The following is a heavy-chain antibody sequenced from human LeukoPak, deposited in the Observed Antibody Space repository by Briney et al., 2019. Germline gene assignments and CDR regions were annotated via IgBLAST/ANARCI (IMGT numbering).Heavy chain of an antibody. Sequence: SETLSLTCTVSGGSISSYYWSWIRQPPGKGLEWIGYIYYSGSTNYNPSLKSRVTISVDTSKNQFSLKLSSVTAADTAVYYCARVTDLSYYDFWSGYYYFDYWGQGTLVTVSS. D-gene: IGHD3-3*01. J-gene: IGHJ4*02. V-gene: IGHV4-59*01. CDR1: GGSISSYY. CDR2: IYYSGST. CDR3: ARVTDLSYYDFWSGYYYFDY.